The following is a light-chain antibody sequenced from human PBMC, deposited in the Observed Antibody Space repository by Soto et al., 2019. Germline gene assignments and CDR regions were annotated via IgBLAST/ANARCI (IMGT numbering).Light chain of an antibody. CDR1: QSVTTN. CDR3: QQYHSWPHT. V-gene: IGKV3-15*01. J-gene: IGKJ2*01. Sequence: ETVLTQSPATLSVSPGERATFSCRASQSVTTNLAWYQQKPGQVPRLLIYGASTRATGIPARFSGSGSGTEFTLSISSLQSDDFAIYHCQQYHSWPHTFGQGTKPEIK. CDR2: GAS.